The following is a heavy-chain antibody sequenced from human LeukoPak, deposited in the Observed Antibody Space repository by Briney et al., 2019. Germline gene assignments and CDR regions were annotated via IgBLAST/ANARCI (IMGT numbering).Heavy chain of an antibody. CDR2: INPNSGGT. CDR3: ARGRMDYSNYLLYFDY. CDR1: GYTFTGYY. J-gene: IGHJ4*02. V-gene: IGHV1-2*04. D-gene: IGHD4-11*01. Sequence: GASVKVSCKASGYTFTGYYMHWVRQAPGQGLEWMGWINPNSGGTNYAQKFQGWVTMTRDTSISTAYMELSRLRSDDTAVYYCARGRMDYSNYLLYFDYWGQGTLVTVSS.